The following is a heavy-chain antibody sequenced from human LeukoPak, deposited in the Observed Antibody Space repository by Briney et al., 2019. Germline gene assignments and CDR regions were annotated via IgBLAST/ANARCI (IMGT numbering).Heavy chain of an antibody. J-gene: IGHJ6*02. V-gene: IGHV3-23*01. CDR2: IKNSGDNT. CDR3: AKDQYSDHYFYYGVDV. CDR1: GFTFSNYA. D-gene: IGHD5-12*01. Sequence: GGSLRLSCAASGFTFSNYAMSWVRQAPGKGLEWVSFIKNSGDNTYYADSVKGRFTISRDNSKNTLYLQMNSLRAEDTAVYYCAKDQYSDHYFYYGVDVWGQGTTVTVSS.